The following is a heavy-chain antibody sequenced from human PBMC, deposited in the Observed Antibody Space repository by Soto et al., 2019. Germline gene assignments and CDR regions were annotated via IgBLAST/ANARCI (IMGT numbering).Heavy chain of an antibody. J-gene: IGHJ4*02. CDR2: IFPGGST. CDR3: AREGRDEWELNYFDY. V-gene: IGHV3-66*01. CDR1: GFTVSSHF. Sequence: PGGSLRLSCAASGFTVSSHFMTWVRQAPGKGLEWVSVIFPGGSTYYADSKKDRFTISRDISKNTVFLQMNSLRADYTAVYYCAREGRDEWELNYFDYWGQGTLVTVSS. D-gene: IGHD1-26*01.